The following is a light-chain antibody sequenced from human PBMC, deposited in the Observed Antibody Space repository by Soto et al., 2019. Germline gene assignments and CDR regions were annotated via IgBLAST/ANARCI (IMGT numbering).Light chain of an antibody. V-gene: IGKV1-9*01. CDR3: QQLNSYTIT. Sequence: IQLTQSPSSLSASVGDRVTITCRASQGINTFLAWYQQKAGKAPKLLIYAAPTLQSGVPSRFSGSGSGTDFTLTISRLQSEDFATYYCQQLNSYTITFGQGTRREIK. CDR1: QGINTF. J-gene: IGKJ5*01. CDR2: AAP.